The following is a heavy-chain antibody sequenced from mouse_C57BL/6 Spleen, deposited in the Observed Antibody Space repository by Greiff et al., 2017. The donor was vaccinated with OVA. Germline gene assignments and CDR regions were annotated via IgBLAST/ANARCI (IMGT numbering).Heavy chain of an antibody. V-gene: IGHV1-75*01. CDR1: GYTFTDYY. Sequence: VQLQQSGPELVKPGASVKISCKASGYTFTDYYINWVKQRPGQGLEWIGWIFPGSGSTYYNEKFKGKATLTVDKSSSTAYMLLSSLTSEDSAVYFGARRGTTVVATDWYFDVWGTGTTVTVSS. CDR3: ARRGTTVVATDWYFDV. D-gene: IGHD1-1*01. CDR2: IFPGSGST. J-gene: IGHJ1*03.